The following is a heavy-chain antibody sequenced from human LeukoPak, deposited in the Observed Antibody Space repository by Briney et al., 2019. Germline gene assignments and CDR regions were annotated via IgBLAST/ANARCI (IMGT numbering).Heavy chain of an antibody. D-gene: IGHD4-17*01. Sequence: GGSLRLSCAASGFTFSSYWMHWVRQAPGKGLGWVSRINSDGSSTSYADSVKGRFDISRDNAKNTLYLQMNSLRAEDTAVYYCARGSGYGDYVSYYYYGMDVWGQGTTVTVSS. CDR1: GFTFSSYW. J-gene: IGHJ6*02. CDR3: ARGSGYGDYVSYYYYGMDV. CDR2: INSDGSST. V-gene: IGHV3-74*01.